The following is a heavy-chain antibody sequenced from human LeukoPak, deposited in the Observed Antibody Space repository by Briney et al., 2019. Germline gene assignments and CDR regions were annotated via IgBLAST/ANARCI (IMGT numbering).Heavy chain of an antibody. CDR3: AKDVIVVVPAATFDY. J-gene: IGHJ4*02. V-gene: IGHV3-23*01. Sequence: GGSLRLSCAASGFTFSSYAISWVRQAPGKGLEWVSAISGSGGSTYYADSVKGRFTISRDNSKNTLYLQMNSLRAEDTAVYYCAKDVIVVVPAATFDYWGQGTLVTVSS. CDR1: GFTFSSYA. D-gene: IGHD2-2*01. CDR2: ISGSGGST.